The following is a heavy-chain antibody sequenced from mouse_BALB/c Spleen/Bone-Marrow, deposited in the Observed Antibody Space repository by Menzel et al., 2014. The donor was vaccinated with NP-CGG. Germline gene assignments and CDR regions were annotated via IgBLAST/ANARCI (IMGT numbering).Heavy chain of an antibody. Sequence: QVQLQQPGAELAKPGASVKMSCKASGYTFTSYWMHWVKQRPGQGLEWIGYINPSTGYTDYNQKFNDKATLTADKSSSTAYTQLSILTSKDSAVYYCARGNPLYAMDYWGQGTSVTVSS. V-gene: IGHV1-7*01. CDR1: GYTFTSYW. CDR3: ARGNPLYAMDY. J-gene: IGHJ4*01. CDR2: INPSTGYT. D-gene: IGHD2-1*01.